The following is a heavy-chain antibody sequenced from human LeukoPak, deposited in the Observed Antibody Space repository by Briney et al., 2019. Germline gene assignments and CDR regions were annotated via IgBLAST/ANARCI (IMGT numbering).Heavy chain of an antibody. V-gene: IGHV1-69*04. CDR1: GGTFSSYA. CDR2: IIPILGIA. CDR3: ARDRYSSSWYSLGYYMDV. J-gene: IGHJ6*03. D-gene: IGHD6-13*01. Sequence: SVKVSCKASGGTFSSYAISWVRQAPGQGLEWMGRIIPILGIANYAQKFQGRVTITADKSTSTAYMELSSLRSEDTAVYYCARDRYSSSWYSLGYYMDVWGKGTTVTVSS.